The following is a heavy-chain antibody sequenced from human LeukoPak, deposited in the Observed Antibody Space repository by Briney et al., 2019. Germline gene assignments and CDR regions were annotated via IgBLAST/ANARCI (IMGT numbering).Heavy chain of an antibody. J-gene: IGHJ5*02. D-gene: IGHD3-22*01. CDR3: ARGGVVNSSGYYYVNWFDP. Sequence: SETLSFTCAVYGGSFSGYYWSWIRQPPGKGLEWIGEINHSGSTNYNPSLKSRVTISVDTSKNQFSLKLSPVTAADTAVYYCARGGVVNSSGYYYVNWFDPWGQGTLVTVSS. V-gene: IGHV4-34*01. CDR2: INHSGST. CDR1: GGSFSGYY.